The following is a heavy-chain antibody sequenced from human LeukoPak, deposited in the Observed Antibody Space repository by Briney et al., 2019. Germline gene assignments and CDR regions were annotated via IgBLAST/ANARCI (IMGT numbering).Heavy chain of an antibody. CDR2: INPSGGNI. CDR3: ARFAVHRRLLVTGQFGLDY. D-gene: IGHD3-9*01. CDR1: GYTFTSYY. Sequence: AASVKVCCKASGYTFTSYYMYWVRQAPGQGLEWMGLINPSGGNIRYAQKFQGRVTMTRDTSTSTVYMELSSLRSEDTAVYYCARFAVHRRLLVTGQFGLDYWGQGTLVTVSS. J-gene: IGHJ4*02. V-gene: IGHV1-46*01.